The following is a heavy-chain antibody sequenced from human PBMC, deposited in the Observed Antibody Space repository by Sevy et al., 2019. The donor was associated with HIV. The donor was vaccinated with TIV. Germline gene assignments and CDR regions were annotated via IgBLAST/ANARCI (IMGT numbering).Heavy chain of an antibody. Sequence: GGSLRLSCAASGFTVSSNYMSWVRQAPGKGLEWVSVIYSGGSTYYADSVKGRFTISRDNSKNTLYLQMNSLKAEDTAVYYCARVLDYYGSGFGAFDIWGQGTMVTVSS. D-gene: IGHD3-10*01. CDR3: ARVLDYYGSGFGAFDI. CDR2: IYSGGST. CDR1: GFTVSSNY. V-gene: IGHV3-53*01. J-gene: IGHJ3*02.